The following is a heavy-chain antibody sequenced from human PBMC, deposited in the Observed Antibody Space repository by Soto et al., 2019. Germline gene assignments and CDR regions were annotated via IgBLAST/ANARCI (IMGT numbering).Heavy chain of an antibody. V-gene: IGHV1-69*08. CDR2: IIPMLRLV. CDR3: AREGVVTAAVGAFDI. Sequence: QVQLVQSGAEVKKPGSSVKVSCKVSGGTFSSYTISWVRQAPGQGLEWMGRIIPMLRLVNYAQKFQGRVTNTADNSTSTAYMELSSLKSDDTAVYYCAREGVVTAAVGAFDIWGQGTMVNVSS. D-gene: IGHD2-2*01. J-gene: IGHJ3*02. CDR1: GGTFSSYT.